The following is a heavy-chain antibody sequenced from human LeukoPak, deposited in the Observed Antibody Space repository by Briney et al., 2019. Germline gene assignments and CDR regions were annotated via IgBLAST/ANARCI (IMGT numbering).Heavy chain of an antibody. CDR1: GYTFTMYG. J-gene: IGHJ5*02. CDR2: ITTYNENT. Sequence: ASVKVSCKASGYTFTMYGISWVRQAPGQGLEWMGWITTYNENTNYAPRFQGRVTMTADTSTNTAYMELRSLRSDDTAVYFCARDSQLELDTWGQGTLVTVPS. D-gene: IGHD1-26*01. V-gene: IGHV1-18*01. CDR3: ARDSQLELDT.